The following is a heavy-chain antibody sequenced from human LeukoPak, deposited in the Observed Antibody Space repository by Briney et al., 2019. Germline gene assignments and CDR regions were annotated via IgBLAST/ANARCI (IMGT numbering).Heavy chain of an antibody. V-gene: IGHV4-34*01. CDR3: ARTYYDFWSGHYYYYGMDV. Sequence: SETLSLTCTVSGGSFSGYYWSWIRQPPGKGLEWIGEINHSGSTNYNPSLKSRVTISVDTSKNQFSLKLSSVTAADTAVYYCARTYYDFWSGHYYYYGMDVWGQGTTVTVSS. CDR2: INHSGST. CDR1: GGSFSGYY. J-gene: IGHJ6*02. D-gene: IGHD3-3*01.